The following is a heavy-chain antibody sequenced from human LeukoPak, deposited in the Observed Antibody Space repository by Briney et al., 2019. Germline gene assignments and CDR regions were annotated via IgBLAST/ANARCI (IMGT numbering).Heavy chain of an antibody. V-gene: IGHV3-23*01. CDR2: ISGSGGST. D-gene: IGHD5-24*01. Sequence: PGGSLRLSCAASGFTFSSYAMSWVRQAPGKGLEWVSAISGSGGSTYYADSVKGRFTISRDNSKNTLYLQMNSLRAEDTAVYYCAKGGYFDGYKAALNYWGQGTLVTVSS. J-gene: IGHJ4*02. CDR3: AKGGYFDGYKAALNY. CDR1: GFTFSSYA.